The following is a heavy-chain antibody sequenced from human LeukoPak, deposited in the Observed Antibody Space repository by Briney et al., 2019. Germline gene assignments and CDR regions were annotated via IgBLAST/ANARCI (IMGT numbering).Heavy chain of an antibody. J-gene: IGHJ3*02. V-gene: IGHV5-51*01. CDR3: ARHRLMCGADCFDYFDI. D-gene: IGHD2-21*02. Sequence: GESLKISCKGSGYSFPTYWIGWVRQMPGKGLEWMGITYPGDSDTRYSPSFQGQVTISADKSISTAYLQWSSLKASDTAVYYCARHRLMCGADCFDYFDIWGQGTMVTVSS. CDR1: GYSFPTYW. CDR2: TYPGDSDT.